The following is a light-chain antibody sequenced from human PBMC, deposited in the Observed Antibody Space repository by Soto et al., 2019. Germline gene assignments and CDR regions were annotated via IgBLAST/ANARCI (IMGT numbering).Light chain of an antibody. CDR1: SSDVGGYNY. CDR3: SSYTSSSTLVV. Sequence: QTVVTQPASVSGSPGQSITISCTGTSSDVGGYNYVSWYQQHPGKAPKLIIYDVSNRPSGVSNRFSGSKSGNTASLTISGLQAEDEADYYCSSYTSSSTLVVFGGGTKVTVL. V-gene: IGLV2-14*01. CDR2: DVS. J-gene: IGLJ2*01.